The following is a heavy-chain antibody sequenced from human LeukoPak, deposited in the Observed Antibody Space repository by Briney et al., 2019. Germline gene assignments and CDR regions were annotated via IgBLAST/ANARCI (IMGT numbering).Heavy chain of an antibody. J-gene: IGHJ4*02. CDR1: GGSISSYY. V-gene: IGHV4-59*01. CDR2: IYYSGST. D-gene: IGHD4-17*01. Sequence: SETLSLTCTVSGGSISSYYWSWIRQPPGKGLEWIGYIYYSGSTNYNPSLKSRVTISVDTSKNQFSLKLSSVTAADTAMYYCARGGMTTQPFDYWGQGTLVTVSS. CDR3: ARGGMTTQPFDY.